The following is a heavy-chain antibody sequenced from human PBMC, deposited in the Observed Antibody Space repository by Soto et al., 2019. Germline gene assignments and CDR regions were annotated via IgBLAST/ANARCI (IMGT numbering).Heavy chain of an antibody. Sequence: GGSLRLSCAASGFTFSSYGMHWVRQAPGKGLEWVAVISYDGSNKYYADSVKGRFTISRDNSKNTLYLQMNSLRAEDTAVYYCAREVNCFDPWCQGTLVTVSS. V-gene: IGHV3-30*03. CDR2: ISYDGSNK. J-gene: IGHJ5*02. CDR3: AREVNCFDP. CDR1: GFTFSSYG.